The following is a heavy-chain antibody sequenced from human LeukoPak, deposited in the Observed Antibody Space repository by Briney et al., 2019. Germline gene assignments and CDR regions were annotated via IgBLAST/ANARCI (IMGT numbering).Heavy chain of an antibody. Sequence: SETLSLTCTVSGGSISSYYWSWIRQPPGKGLEWIGYIYYSGSTNYNPSLKSRVTISVDTSKNQFSLKLSSVTAADTAVYYCARDLINYYDSSGYYYAFDMWGQGTMVTVSS. CDR1: GGSISSYY. V-gene: IGHV4-59*01. J-gene: IGHJ3*02. CDR3: ARDLINYYDSSGYYYAFDM. CDR2: IYYSGST. D-gene: IGHD3-22*01.